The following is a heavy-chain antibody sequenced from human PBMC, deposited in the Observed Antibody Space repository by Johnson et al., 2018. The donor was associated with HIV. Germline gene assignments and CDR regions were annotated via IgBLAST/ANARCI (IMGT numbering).Heavy chain of an antibody. Sequence: ASGFTFSSYWMHWVRQAPGKGLVWVSRINSDGSSTSYADSVKGRFTISRDNAKNSLYLQMNSLRAEDTAVYYCTRSQGSGEGAFDIWGQGTMVTVSS. D-gene: IGHD2-21*01. CDR3: TRSQGSGEGAFDI. J-gene: IGHJ3*02. CDR1: GFTFSSYW. V-gene: IGHV3-74*01. CDR2: INSDGSST.